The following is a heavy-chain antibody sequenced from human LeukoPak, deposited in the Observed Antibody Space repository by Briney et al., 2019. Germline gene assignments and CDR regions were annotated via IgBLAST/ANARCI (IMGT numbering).Heavy chain of an antibody. V-gene: IGHV4-59*01. CDR3: ARGYSTSWTYYFDY. J-gene: IGHJ4*02. CDR2: MHYGGST. D-gene: IGHD6-13*01. Sequence: NPSETLSLICTVSDGAISGYYWGWIRQPPGKGLDWIGHMHYGGSTNYNPSLKSRVTISADTSKNQFSLKLSSVSAADTAVYYCARGYSTSWTYYFDYWGQGALVTVSS. CDR1: DGAISGYY.